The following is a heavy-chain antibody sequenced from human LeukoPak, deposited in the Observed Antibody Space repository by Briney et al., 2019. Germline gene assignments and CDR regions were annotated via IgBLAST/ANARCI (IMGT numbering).Heavy chain of an antibody. CDR1: GGSISSYH. Sequence: NPSETLSLTCTVSGGSISSYHWSWIRQPPGKGLEWIGYIYYSGSTNYNPSLKSRVTISVDTSKNQFSLKLSSVTAADTAVYYCARTAEGYPQNWYFDLWGRGTLVTVSS. V-gene: IGHV4-59*01. CDR2: IYYSGST. D-gene: IGHD3-16*02. J-gene: IGHJ2*01. CDR3: ARTAEGYPQNWYFDL.